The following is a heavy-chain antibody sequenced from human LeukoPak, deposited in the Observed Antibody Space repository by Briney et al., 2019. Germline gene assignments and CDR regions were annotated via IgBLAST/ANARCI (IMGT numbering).Heavy chain of an antibody. CDR2: IKQDGSEK. V-gene: IGHV3-7*01. D-gene: IGHD3-10*01. Sequence: GGSLRLSCAASGFTFSSYWTSWVRQAPGKGLEWVANIKQDGSEKYYVDSVKGRFTISRDNAKNSLYLQMNSLRAEDTAVYYCARLHGWGSYYKILWGQGTLVTVSS. CDR3: ARLHGWGSYYKIL. CDR1: GFTFSSYW. J-gene: IGHJ4*02.